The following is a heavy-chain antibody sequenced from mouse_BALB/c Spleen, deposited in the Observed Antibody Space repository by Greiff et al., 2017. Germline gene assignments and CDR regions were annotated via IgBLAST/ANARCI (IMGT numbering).Heavy chain of an antibody. CDR1: GYSFTSYY. D-gene: IGHD2-2*01. J-gene: IGHJ4*01. V-gene: IGHV1-66*01. CDR2: IFPGSGNT. CDR3: ARRDYGYDGNAMDY. Sequence: QVHVKQSGPELVKPGASVKISCKASGYSFTSYYIHWVKQRPGQGLEWIGWIFPGSGNTKYNEKFKGKATLTADTSSSTAYMQLSSLTSEDSAVYFCARRDYGYDGNAMDYWGQGTSVTVSS.